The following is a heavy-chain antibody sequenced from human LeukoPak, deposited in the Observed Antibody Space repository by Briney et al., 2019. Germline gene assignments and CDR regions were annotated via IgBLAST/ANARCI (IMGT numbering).Heavy chain of an antibody. CDR2: ISGSGGST. Sequence: GGSLRLSCAASGFTFSSYAMSWVRQAPGKGLEWVSAISGSGGSTYYADSVKGRFTISRDNSKNTLYLQMNSLRAEGTAVYYCAKPRGYYYDSSGYYDYWGQGTLVTVSS. CDR3: AKPRGYYYDSSGYYDY. D-gene: IGHD3-22*01. V-gene: IGHV3-23*01. CDR1: GFTFSSYA. J-gene: IGHJ4*02.